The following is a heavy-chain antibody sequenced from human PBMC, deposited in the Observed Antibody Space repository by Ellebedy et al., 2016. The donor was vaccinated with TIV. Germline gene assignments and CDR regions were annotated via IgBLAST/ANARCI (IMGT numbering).Heavy chain of an antibody. CDR2: VFYTGNT. J-gene: IGHJ4*02. D-gene: IGHD1-14*01. CDR1: GGSLTGFF. Sequence: MPGGSLRLSCPVSGGSLTGFFCSWIRQAPGRGLEWLGYVFYTGNTYYNPSLRSRVAMSVDTSKNQFSLSLTSVTAADTAVYYCAKARDRSLDQWGQGTLVTVSS. V-gene: IGHV4-59*12. CDR3: AKARDRSLDQ.